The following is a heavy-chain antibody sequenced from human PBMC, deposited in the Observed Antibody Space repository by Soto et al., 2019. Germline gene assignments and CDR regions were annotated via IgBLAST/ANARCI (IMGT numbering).Heavy chain of an antibody. CDR1: GGSISSSSYY. V-gene: IGHV4-39*01. Sequence: SETLSLTCTVSGGSISSSSYYWGWIRQPPGKGLEWIGSIYYSGSTYYHPSPKSRVTISVDTSKNQFSLKLSSVTAADTAVYYCARRGYYDSSGYRRAWLDPWGQGTLVTVSS. D-gene: IGHD3-22*01. J-gene: IGHJ5*02. CDR2: IYYSGST. CDR3: ARRGYYDSSGYRRAWLDP.